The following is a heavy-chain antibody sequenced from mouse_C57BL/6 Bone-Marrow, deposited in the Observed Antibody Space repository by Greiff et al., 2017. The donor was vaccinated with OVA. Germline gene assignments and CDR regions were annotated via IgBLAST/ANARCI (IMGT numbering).Heavy chain of an antibody. CDR3: ARPCPGTGLDY. CDR1: GYTFTSYW. Sequence: QVQLQQPGAELVKPGASVKVSCKASGYTFTSYWMHWVKQRPGQGLEWIGRINPSDSDTNYNQKFKGKATLTVDKSSSTAYMQFSSLTSEDSAVYYCARPCPGTGLDYWGQGTTLTVSS. D-gene: IGHD4-1*01. J-gene: IGHJ2*01. CDR2: INPSDSDT. V-gene: IGHV1-74*01.